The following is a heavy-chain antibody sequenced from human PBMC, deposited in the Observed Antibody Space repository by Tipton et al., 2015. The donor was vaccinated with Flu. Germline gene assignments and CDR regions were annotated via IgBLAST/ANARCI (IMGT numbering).Heavy chain of an antibody. CDR2: ISSSGSTM. J-gene: IGHJ4*02. CDR1: GFAFRNYE. Sequence: SLRLSCAASGFAFRNYEMNWVRQAPGKGLEWVSYISSSGSTMFYGDSVRGRVSISRDNSKESHHLQVSSLRGEDTAVYYCVRDHYDYVWGSFRYDSWGQGTQVTVSS. V-gene: IGHV3-48*03. D-gene: IGHD3-16*02. CDR3: VRDHYDYVWGSFRYDS.